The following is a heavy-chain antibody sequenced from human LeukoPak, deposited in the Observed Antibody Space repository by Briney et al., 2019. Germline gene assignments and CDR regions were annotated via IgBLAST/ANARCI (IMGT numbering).Heavy chain of an antibody. CDR3: ARSLFYYDSSGYQIDY. V-gene: IGHV1-18*01. CDR1: GYTFTSYG. D-gene: IGHD3-22*01. CDR2: ISAYNGNT. J-gene: IGHJ4*02. Sequence: ASVKVSCKASGYTFTSYGISWVRQAPGKGLEWMGWISAYNGNTNYAQKLQGRVTMTTDTSTSTAYMELRSLRSDDTAVYYCARSLFYYDSSGYQIDYWGQGTLVTVSS.